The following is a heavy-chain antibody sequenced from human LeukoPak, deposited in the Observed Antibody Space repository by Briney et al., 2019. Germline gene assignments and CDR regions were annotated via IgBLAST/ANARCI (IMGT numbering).Heavy chain of an antibody. CDR1: GFTFSTYD. J-gene: IGHJ4*02. CDR2: IDTTGDT. D-gene: IGHD6-19*01. CDR3: ARAGYSSGGGFDY. Sequence: GGSLRLSCAASGFTFSTYDMHWVRQATGKGLEWVSAIDTTGDTYYPGSVKGRFTISRENAKNSLYLQMNSLRAEDTAVYYCARAGYSSGGGFDYWGQGTLVTVSS. V-gene: IGHV3-13*01.